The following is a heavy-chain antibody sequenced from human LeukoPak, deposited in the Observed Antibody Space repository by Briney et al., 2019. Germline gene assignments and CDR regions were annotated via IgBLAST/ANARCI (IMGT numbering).Heavy chain of an antibody. CDR1: GGSFSGYY. V-gene: IGHV4-34*01. CDR2: INHSGST. Sequence: SETLSLTCAVYGGSFSGYYWSWIRQPPGKGLEWIGEINHSGSTNYNPPLKSRVTISVDTSKNQFSLKLSSVTAADTAVYYCASPTGTTPDAFDIWGQGTMVTVSS. CDR3: ASPTGTTPDAFDI. D-gene: IGHD1-7*01. J-gene: IGHJ3*02.